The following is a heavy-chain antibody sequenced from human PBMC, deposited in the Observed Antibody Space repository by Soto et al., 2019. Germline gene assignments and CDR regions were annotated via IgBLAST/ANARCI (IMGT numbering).Heavy chain of an antibody. Sequence: GGSLRLSCAASGFTFSSYAMSWVRQAPGKGLEWVSAISGSGGSTYYADSVKGRFTISRDNSKNTLYLQMNSLRAEDTAVYYCAKDSHLPLLYDSSGYYLPIPEYYFDYWGQGTLVTVSS. CDR1: GFTFSSYA. J-gene: IGHJ4*02. D-gene: IGHD3-22*01. V-gene: IGHV3-23*01. CDR3: AKDSHLPLLYDSSGYYLPIPEYYFDY. CDR2: ISGSGGST.